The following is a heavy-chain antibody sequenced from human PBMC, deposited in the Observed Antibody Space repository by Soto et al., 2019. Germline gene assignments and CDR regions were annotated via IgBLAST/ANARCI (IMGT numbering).Heavy chain of an antibody. Sequence: GSGPTLVNPTQTLTLTCTFSGFSLSTSGMCVSWIRQPPGKALEWLALIDWDDDKYYSTSLKTRLTISKDTSKNQVVLTMTNMDPVDTATYYCARILVPNGYYYYGMDVWGQGTTVTVSS. CDR2: IDWDDDK. D-gene: IGHD3-10*01. V-gene: IGHV2-70*01. CDR1: GFSLSTSGMC. CDR3: ARILVPNGYYYYGMDV. J-gene: IGHJ6*02.